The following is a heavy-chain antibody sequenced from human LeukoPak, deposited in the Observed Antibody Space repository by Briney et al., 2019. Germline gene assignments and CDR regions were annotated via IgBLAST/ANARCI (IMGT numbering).Heavy chain of an antibody. Sequence: SVKVSCTASGGTFNTYAISWVRQAPGQGLEWMGGIIPIFGTANYAQKFKGRVTITADESTSTAYMELSSLRSEDTAVYCCAREAVYCSGGSCYSDVFQHWGQGTLVTVSS. CDR1: GGTFNTYA. CDR2: IIPIFGTA. V-gene: IGHV1-69*13. D-gene: IGHD2-15*01. J-gene: IGHJ1*01. CDR3: AREAVYCSGGSCYSDVFQH.